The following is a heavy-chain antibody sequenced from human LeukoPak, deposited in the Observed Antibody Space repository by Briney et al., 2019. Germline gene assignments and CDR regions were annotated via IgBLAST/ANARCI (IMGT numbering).Heavy chain of an antibody. CDR1: GGPISSSSYY. D-gene: IGHD3-22*01. Sequence: SETLSLTCTVSGGPISSSSYYWGWIRQPPGKGLEWIGSIYYSGSTYYNPSLKSRVTISVDTSKNQFSLKLSSVTAANTAVYYCASRIVVVITSAFDYWGQGTLVTVSS. CDR3: ASRIVVVITSAFDY. V-gene: IGHV4-39*07. CDR2: IYYSGST. J-gene: IGHJ4*02.